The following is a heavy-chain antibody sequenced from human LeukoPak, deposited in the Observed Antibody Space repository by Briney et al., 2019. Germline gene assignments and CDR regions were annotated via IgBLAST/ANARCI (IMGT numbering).Heavy chain of an antibody. J-gene: IGHJ4*02. CDR2: IYYSGST. CDR1: GGSISSYY. CDR3: ASFLEWLSPFDY. D-gene: IGHD3-3*01. Sequence: PSETLSLTCTVSGGSISSYYWSWIRQPPGKGLEWIGYIYYSGSTNYNPSLKSRVTISVDTSKNQFSLKLSSVTAADTAVYYCASFLEWLSPFDYWGQGTLVTVSS. V-gene: IGHV4-59*01.